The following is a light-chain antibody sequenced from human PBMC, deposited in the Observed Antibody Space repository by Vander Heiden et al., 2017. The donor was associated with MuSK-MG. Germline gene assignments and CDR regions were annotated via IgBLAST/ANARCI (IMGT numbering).Light chain of an antibody. J-gene: IGKJ4*02. CDR1: QSISSY. V-gene: IGKV1-39*01. CDR2: AAS. CDR3: LQRYSFPRT. Sequence: IQMTQFPASLSASVGDKVTITCQASQSISSYLNWYHQKPGQGPKFMIYAASSLQSGVPSRFSGSGYGTDFTLTISSMQSEDAAYYFCLQRYSFPRTFGEGTRVEI.